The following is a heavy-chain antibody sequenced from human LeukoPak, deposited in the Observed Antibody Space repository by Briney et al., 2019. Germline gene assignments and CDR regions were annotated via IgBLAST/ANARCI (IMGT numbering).Heavy chain of an antibody. V-gene: IGHV3-23*01. J-gene: IGHJ4*02. Sequence: PGGSLRLSCAASGFTSSSYAMSWVRQAPGKGLEWVSAISGSGGSTYYADSVKGRFTISRDNSKNTLYLQMNSLRAEDTAVYYCAKVNGIAVAEFDYWGQGTLVTVSS. CDR1: GFTSSSYA. CDR2: ISGSGGST. D-gene: IGHD6-19*01. CDR3: AKVNGIAVAEFDY.